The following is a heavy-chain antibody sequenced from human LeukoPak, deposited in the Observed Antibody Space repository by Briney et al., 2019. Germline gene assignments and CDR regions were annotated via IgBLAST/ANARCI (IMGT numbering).Heavy chain of an antibody. CDR2: FYHSGST. CDR3: ERPQVVTAMVGFDI. Sequence: PSETLSLTCAVSGYSISSGYYWGWIRQPPVKGLEWIGSFYHSGSTFYNPSLKSRVTISADTSKNQFSLTLSSVTAADTAVYYCERPQVVTAMVGFDIWGRGTMVTVSS. J-gene: IGHJ3*02. CDR1: GYSISSGYY. V-gene: IGHV4-38-2*01. D-gene: IGHD5-18*01.